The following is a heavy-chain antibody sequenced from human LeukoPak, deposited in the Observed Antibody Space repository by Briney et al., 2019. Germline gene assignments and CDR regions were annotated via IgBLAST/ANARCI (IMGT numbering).Heavy chain of an antibody. CDR2: VNSDGSWT. D-gene: IGHD3-10*01. Sequence: GGSLRLSCAASGNYWMHWVRQAPGKGLVWVSHVNSDGSWTSYADSVKGRFTISRDNSKNTLYLQMNSLRAEDTAVYYCARERPITYYYGSGTPGGYYGMDVWGQGTTVTVSS. V-gene: IGHV3-74*01. CDR1: GNYW. J-gene: IGHJ6*02. CDR3: ARERPITYYYGSGTPGGYYGMDV.